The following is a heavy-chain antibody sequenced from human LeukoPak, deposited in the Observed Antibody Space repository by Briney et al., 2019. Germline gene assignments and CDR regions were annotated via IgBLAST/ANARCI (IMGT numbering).Heavy chain of an antibody. D-gene: IGHD4-17*01. CDR1: GGSLSNYF. CDR2: ICYSGST. CDR3: ARALSATYGLFQQ. V-gene: IGHV4-59*01. Sequence: GTLSLTCTVSGGSLSNYFWSWIRQPPGKGLEWIGYICYSGSTYYNPSLRRRVTISVDTSKHQFSLNLNSVTAADPAVYYCARALSATYGLFQQCGQGTLFTVSS. J-gene: IGHJ1*01.